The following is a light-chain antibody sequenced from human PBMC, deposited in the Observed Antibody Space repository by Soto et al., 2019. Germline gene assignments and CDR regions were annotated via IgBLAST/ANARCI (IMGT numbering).Light chain of an antibody. V-gene: IGKV3-20*01. CDR2: SAS. J-gene: IGKJ3*01. CDR1: QSVSANY. CDR3: QQYGSSRFT. Sequence: NVFTHSPGTLSLSPGERATLSCRASQSVSANYLAWYQQKPGQAPRLLIYSASTRATGIPDRFSGSGSGTDFTLTISRLEPEDFAVYYCQQYGSSRFTFCPGTKVDIK.